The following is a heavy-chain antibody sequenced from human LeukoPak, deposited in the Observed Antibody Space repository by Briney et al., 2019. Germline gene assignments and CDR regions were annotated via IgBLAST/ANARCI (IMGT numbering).Heavy chain of an antibody. V-gene: IGHV1-18*01. CDR3: ARSQTMVYYYGMDV. CDR1: GYTFTSYG. J-gene: IGHJ6*02. D-gene: IGHD4/OR15-4a*01. Sequence: ASVKVSCKASGYTFTSYGISWVRQAPGQGLEWMGWISAYNGNTNYAQKLQGRVTMTTDTSTSTAYMELRSLRSDDTAVYYCARSQTMVYYYGMDVWGQGTTVTVSS. CDR2: ISAYNGNT.